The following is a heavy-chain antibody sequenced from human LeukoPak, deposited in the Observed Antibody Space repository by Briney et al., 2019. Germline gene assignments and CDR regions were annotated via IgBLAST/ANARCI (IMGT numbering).Heavy chain of an antibody. CDR2: VSAYNGNT. CDR3: ARGIDYDSSGQEGY. D-gene: IGHD3-22*01. J-gene: IGHJ4*02. Sequence: ASVKVSCKASGYTFTSYGISWVRQAPGQGLERMGWVSAYNGNTNYAQKLQGRVTMTTDTSTSTAYMELRSLRSDDTAVYYCARGIDYDSSGQEGYWGQGTLVTVSS. V-gene: IGHV1-18*01. CDR1: GYTFTSYG.